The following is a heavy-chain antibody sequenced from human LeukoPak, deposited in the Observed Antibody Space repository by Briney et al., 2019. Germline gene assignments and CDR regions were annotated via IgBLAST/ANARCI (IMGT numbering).Heavy chain of an antibody. Sequence: GGSLRLSCAASGFTFSSYAMSWVRQAPGKGLEWVSTISGSGDSTYYADSVKGRFTISRDNSKNTLYLQMNSLRAEDTAVYYCAKEGDSSSWYDLYDYWGQGTLVSVSS. CDR1: GFTFSSYA. V-gene: IGHV3-23*01. CDR3: AKEGDSSSWYDLYDY. D-gene: IGHD6-13*01. J-gene: IGHJ4*02. CDR2: ISGSGDST.